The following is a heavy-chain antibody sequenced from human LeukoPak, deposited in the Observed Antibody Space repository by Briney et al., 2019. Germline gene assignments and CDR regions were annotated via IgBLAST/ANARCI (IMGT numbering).Heavy chain of an antibody. Sequence: RASVKVSCKASGYTFTDYYMHWVRQAPGQGLEWMGWINPYSGGTNYEQKFQGRVTMTRDTSISTAYMEVSRVRSDDTAMYYCARGSSTRVYYYYYMDVWGKGTTVTVSS. CDR2: INPYSGGT. V-gene: IGHV1-2*02. J-gene: IGHJ6*03. CDR1: GYTFTDYY. CDR3: ARGSSTRVYYYYYMDV. D-gene: IGHD6-6*01.